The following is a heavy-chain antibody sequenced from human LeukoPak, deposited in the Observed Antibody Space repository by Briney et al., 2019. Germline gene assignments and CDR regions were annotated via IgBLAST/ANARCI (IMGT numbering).Heavy chain of an antibody. Sequence: ASVKVSCKASGYTFTGYYMNWVRQAPGQGLEWMGWINSDSGFTKYAQKFQGRVTMTRDTSITTVYMDLTRLTSDDTAVYYCARPSSPVAGQWLRGDFGPWGQGTLVTVSS. CDR2: INSDSGFT. J-gene: IGHJ5*02. V-gene: IGHV1-2*02. D-gene: IGHD3-22*01. CDR1: GYTFTGYY. CDR3: ARPSSPVAGQWLRGDFGP.